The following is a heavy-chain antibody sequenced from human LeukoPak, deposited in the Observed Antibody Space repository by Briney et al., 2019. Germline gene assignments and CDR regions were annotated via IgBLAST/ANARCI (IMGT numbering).Heavy chain of an antibody. J-gene: IGHJ4*02. V-gene: IGHV4-34*01. Sequence: PSETLSLTCAVCGGSFSGYYWSWIRQPPGKGLEWIGEINHSGSTNYNPSLKSRVTISVDTSKNQFSLKLSSVTAADTAVYYCARRVIVPSGYFFDYWGQGTLVTVSS. D-gene: IGHD3-22*01. CDR2: INHSGST. CDR1: GGSFSGYY. CDR3: ARRVIVPSGYFFDY.